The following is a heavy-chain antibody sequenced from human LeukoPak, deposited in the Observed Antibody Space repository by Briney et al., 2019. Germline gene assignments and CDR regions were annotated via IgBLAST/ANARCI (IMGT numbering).Heavy chain of an antibody. V-gene: IGHV3-48*01. CDR2: ISSTSNPI. Sequence: GGSLRLSCAASGFNFSIYSMNWVRQAPGKGLEWLSYISSTSNPIYYADSVNGRFTIFRDHAKNSLYLQMDSLRAEDTAVYYCARGGDYRVDYWGQGTLVTVSS. D-gene: IGHD4-17*01. J-gene: IGHJ4*02. CDR3: ARGGDYRVDY. CDR1: GFNFSIYS.